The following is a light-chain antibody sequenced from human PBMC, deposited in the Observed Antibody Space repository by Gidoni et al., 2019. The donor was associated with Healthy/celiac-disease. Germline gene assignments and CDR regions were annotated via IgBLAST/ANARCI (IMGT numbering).Light chain of an antibody. CDR2: RTN. Sequence: QAGLTQPPSVSKGLRQTATLTCTGNSNNVGNQGAAWLQQHQGHPPKLLTYRTNNRPSGISERLSASRSGNTASLTITGLQPEDEADYYCSAWDRSLSAWVFGGWTKLTVL. CDR1: SNNVGNQG. J-gene: IGLJ3*02. V-gene: IGLV10-54*01. CDR3: SAWDRSLSAWV.